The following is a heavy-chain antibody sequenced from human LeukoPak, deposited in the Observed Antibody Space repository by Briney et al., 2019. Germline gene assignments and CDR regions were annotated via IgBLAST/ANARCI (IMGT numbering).Heavy chain of an antibody. CDR3: AILPGYSSSWYEVDY. CDR2: ISGSGGST. CDR1: GFTFSSYA. J-gene: IGHJ4*02. D-gene: IGHD6-13*01. Sequence: PGGSLRLSCAASGFTFSSYAMSWVRQAPGKGLEWVSGISGSGGSTYYADSVKGRFTISRDNSKNTLYLQMNSPRAEDKAVYYCAILPGYSSSWYEVDYWGQGTLVTVSS. V-gene: IGHV3-23*01.